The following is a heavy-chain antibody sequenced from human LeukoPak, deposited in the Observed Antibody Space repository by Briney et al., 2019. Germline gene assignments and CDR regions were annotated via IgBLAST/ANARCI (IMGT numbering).Heavy chain of an antibody. CDR1: GFSFSSYG. CDR3: AKVRRYSEGPDY. D-gene: IGHD2-15*01. CDR2: ISYDGSDK. Sequence: GRSLRLSCAASGFSFSSYGMHWVRQAPGKGLGWVAVISYDGSDKQYTESMKGRFTISRDNSKNTLYVQMNSLRVEDTAVYYCAKVRRYSEGPDYWGQGTLVNVSS. J-gene: IGHJ4*02. V-gene: IGHV3-30*18.